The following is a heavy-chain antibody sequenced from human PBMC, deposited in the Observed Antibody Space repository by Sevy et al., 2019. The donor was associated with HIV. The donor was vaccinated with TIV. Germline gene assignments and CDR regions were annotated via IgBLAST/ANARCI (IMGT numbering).Heavy chain of an antibody. D-gene: IGHD6-25*01. J-gene: IGHJ4*02. CDR3: ARAIAAAASY. CDR2: INQDGSQK. V-gene: IGHV3-7*01. CDR1: GFTLSSYW. Sequence: GGPLRLSCAASGFTLSSYWMSWVRQAPGKGLEWVGNINQDGSQKYYVDSVKGRFTVSRDTAKNSVYLQMNSLRAEDTAVYYCARAIAAAASYWGQGTLVTVS.